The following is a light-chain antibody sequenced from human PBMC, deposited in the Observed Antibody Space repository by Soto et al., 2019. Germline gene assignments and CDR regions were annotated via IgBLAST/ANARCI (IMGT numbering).Light chain of an antibody. CDR1: QSVSSY. CDR3: QQNKDWPGT. V-gene: IGKV3-15*01. Sequence: EIVGTQSPATPSVSPWERVTLSCRASQSVSSYLAWYQQKPGQAPRLLIYDASSRATGIPVRFSGSGSGTEFTLTISSLQSEDFGVYYCQQNKDWPGTVGQGTKVEI. CDR2: DAS. J-gene: IGKJ1*01.